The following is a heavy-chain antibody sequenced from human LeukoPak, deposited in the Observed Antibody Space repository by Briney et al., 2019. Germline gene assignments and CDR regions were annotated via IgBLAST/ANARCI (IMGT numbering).Heavy chain of an antibody. CDR2: ISWNSGSI. Sequence: GGSLRLSCAASGFTFDDYAMHWVRQAPGKGLEWVSGISWNSGSIGYADSVKGRFTISRDNAKNSLYLQMNSLRAEDMALCYCAKDIGSSFLYFDYWGQGTLVTVSS. D-gene: IGHD1-26*01. V-gene: IGHV3-9*03. CDR3: AKDIGSSFLYFDY. CDR1: GFTFDDYA. J-gene: IGHJ4*02.